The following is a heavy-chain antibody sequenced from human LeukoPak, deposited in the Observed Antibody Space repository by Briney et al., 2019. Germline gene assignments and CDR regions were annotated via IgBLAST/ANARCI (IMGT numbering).Heavy chain of an antibody. Sequence: SETLSLTCTVSGGSISSYYWRWIRQLPGKGLEWIGYIYYSGSTNYNPSLKSRVTISVDTSKNQFSPKLSSVTAADTAVYYCARGPHTPDYWGQGTLVTVSS. CDR1: GGSISSYY. J-gene: IGHJ4*02. CDR2: IYYSGST. D-gene: IGHD2-21*01. CDR3: ARGPHTPDY. V-gene: IGHV4-59*08.